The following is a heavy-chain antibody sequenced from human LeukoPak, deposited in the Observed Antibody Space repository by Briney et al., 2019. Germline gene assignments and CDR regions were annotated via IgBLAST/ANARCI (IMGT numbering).Heavy chain of an antibody. Sequence: PSETLSLTCTVSGGSISSYYWSWIRQPPGKGLEWIGEINHSGSTNYNPSLKSRVTISVDTSKNQFSLKLSSVTAADTAVYYCARHGRGIVVVPAAISMSYPYYYYGMDVWGQGTTVTVSS. J-gene: IGHJ6*02. CDR2: INHSGST. V-gene: IGHV4-34*01. CDR3: ARHGRGIVVVPAAISMSYPYYYYGMDV. D-gene: IGHD2-2*01. CDR1: GGSISSYY.